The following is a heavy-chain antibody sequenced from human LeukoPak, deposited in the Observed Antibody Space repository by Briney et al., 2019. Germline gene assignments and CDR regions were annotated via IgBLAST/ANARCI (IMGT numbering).Heavy chain of an antibody. Sequence: GGSLRLSCAASGFTFAGSWMSWVRQAPGKGLEWVSYISSISSTIHYSDSVKGRFTISRDNAKNSLYLQMNSLRAEDTAVYYCARDGASYSNYEGNFDFWGQGTLVTVSS. V-gene: IGHV3-48*01. J-gene: IGHJ4*02. CDR1: GFTFAGSW. D-gene: IGHD4-11*01. CDR2: ISSISSTI. CDR3: ARDGASYSNYEGNFDF.